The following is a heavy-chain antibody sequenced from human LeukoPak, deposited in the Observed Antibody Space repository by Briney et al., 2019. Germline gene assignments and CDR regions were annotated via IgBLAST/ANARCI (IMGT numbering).Heavy chain of an antibody. D-gene: IGHD3-22*01. V-gene: IGHV4-39*02. J-gene: IGHJ5*02. CDR1: GGSISSSSYY. Sequence: SETLSLTCTVSGGSISSSSYYWGWIRQPPGKGLEWIGSIYYSGSTYYNPSLKSRVTISVDTSKNQFSLKLSSVTAADTAVYYCTRDWEDSSGYHQLGFDPWGQGTLVTVSS. CDR2: IYYSGST. CDR3: TRDWEDSSGYHQLGFDP.